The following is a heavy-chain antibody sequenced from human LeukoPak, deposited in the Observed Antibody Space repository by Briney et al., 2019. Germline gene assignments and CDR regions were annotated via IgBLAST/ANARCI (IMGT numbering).Heavy chain of an antibody. CDR3: ARQGSGSYYSQRWFDP. V-gene: IGHV5-51*01. D-gene: IGHD3-10*01. J-gene: IGHJ5*02. CDR2: IYPGDSDT. Sequence: HGESLKISFQGSGYSFTSYWIVWVRQMPGKGLEWMGVIYPGDSDTRYSPSFQGQVTISAYKSISTPYLQWSSLKASDTAMYYCARQGSGSYYSQRWFDPWGQGTLVTVSS. CDR1: GYSFTSYW.